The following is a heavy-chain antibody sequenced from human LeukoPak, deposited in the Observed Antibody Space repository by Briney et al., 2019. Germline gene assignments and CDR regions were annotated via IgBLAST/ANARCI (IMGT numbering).Heavy chain of an antibody. J-gene: IGHJ3*02. CDR2: ISSSSSYI. D-gene: IGHD1-26*01. CDR3: ARAVGATYGDFDI. V-gene: IGHV3-21*01. Sequence: GGSLRLSCAASGFTFSSYSMNWVRQAPGKGLEWVSSISSSSSYIYYADSVKGRFTISRDNAKNSLYLQMNSLRAEDTAVYYCARAVGATYGDFDIWGQGTMVTVSS. CDR1: GFTFSSYS.